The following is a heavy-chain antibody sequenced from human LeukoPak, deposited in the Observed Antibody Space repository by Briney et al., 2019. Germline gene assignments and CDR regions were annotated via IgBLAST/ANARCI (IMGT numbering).Heavy chain of an antibody. V-gene: IGHV3-48*02. D-gene: IGHD6-13*01. CDR1: GFTFSSYS. Sequence: GGSLRLSCAASGFTFSSYSMTWVRQAPGKELEWVSYISSSSSTIYYADSVKGRFTISRDNAKNSLYLQMNSLRDEDTAVYYCAREGVSDTSSWYVLDYWGQGTLVTVSS. CDR2: ISSSSSTI. CDR3: AREGVSDTSSWYVLDY. J-gene: IGHJ4*02.